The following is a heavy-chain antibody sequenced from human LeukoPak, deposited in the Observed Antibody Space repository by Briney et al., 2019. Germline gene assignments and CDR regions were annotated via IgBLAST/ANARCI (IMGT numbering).Heavy chain of an antibody. J-gene: IGHJ3*02. V-gene: IGHV3-21*01. CDR3: ARDWSGSKYSSGWSVHDAFDI. D-gene: IGHD6-19*01. CDR2: ISGSSSYI. CDR1: GFTFSNYW. Sequence: PGGSLRLSCAASGFTFSNYWMNWVRQAPGKGLEWVSSISGSSSYIYYADSVKGRFTISRDNAKNSLYLQMNSLRAEDTAVYYCARDWSGSKYSSGWSVHDAFDIWGQGTMVTVSS.